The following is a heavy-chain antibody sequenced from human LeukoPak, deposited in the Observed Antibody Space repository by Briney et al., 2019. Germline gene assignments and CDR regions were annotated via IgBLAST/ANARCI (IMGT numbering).Heavy chain of an antibody. CDR3: AKWPEGAMDYFDY. D-gene: IGHD3-16*01. CDR1: GFSFSSYA. CDR2: ISGDGTRT. Sequence: PGGSLRLSCEASGFSFSSYAMTWARQAPVKGLEWVSAISGDGTRTYYADSVKGRFTISRDNSKNTLYLEMSSLRVEDTAIYYCAKWPEGAMDYFDYWGQGTLVTVSS. V-gene: IGHV3-23*01. J-gene: IGHJ4*02.